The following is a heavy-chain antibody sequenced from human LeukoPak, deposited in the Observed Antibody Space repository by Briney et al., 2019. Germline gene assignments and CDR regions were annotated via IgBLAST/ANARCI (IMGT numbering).Heavy chain of an antibody. J-gene: IGHJ4*02. V-gene: IGHV4-59*01. CDR1: GGSISSYY. D-gene: IGHD2-21*02. CDR2: IYYSGST. Sequence: SETLSLTCTVSGGSISSYYWSWIRQPPGKGLEWIGYIYYSGSTNYNPSLKSRVTISVDTSKNQFSLKLSSVTAADTAVYYCARGGGCGGDCYSVLETSTFFDYWGQGTLVTVSS. CDR3: ARGGGCGGDCYSVLETSTFFDY.